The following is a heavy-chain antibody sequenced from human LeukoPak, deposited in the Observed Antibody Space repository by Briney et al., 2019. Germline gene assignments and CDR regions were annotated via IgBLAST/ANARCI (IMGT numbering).Heavy chain of an antibody. V-gene: IGHV3-21*01. CDR1: GFTFSSYS. CDR2: ISSSSSYI. CDR3: ARVDDYYGTGSYYAYYFDY. J-gene: IGHJ4*02. D-gene: IGHD3-10*01. Sequence: GGSLRLSCAASGFTFSSYSMNWVRQAPGKGLEWVSSISSSSSYIYYADSVKGRFTISRDNAKNSLYLQMNSLRAEDTAVYYCARVDDYYGTGSYYAYYFDYWGQGTLVTVSS.